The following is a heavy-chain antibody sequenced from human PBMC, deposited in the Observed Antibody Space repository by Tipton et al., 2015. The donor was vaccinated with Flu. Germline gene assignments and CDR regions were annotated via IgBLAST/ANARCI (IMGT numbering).Heavy chain of an antibody. J-gene: IGHJ4*02. D-gene: IGHD3-10*01. V-gene: IGHV4-38-2*01. CDR1: DYSISSGYY. CDR2: ISHTGRT. CDR3: ARSTYYYGSGSSDY. Sequence: TLSLTCAVSDYSISSGYYWGWIRQPPGKGLEWIGCISHTGRTYYNPSLKSRVTISVDTAKNQSSQRLNSVTASDTAVYYCARSTYYYGSGSSDYWGQGTLVTVSS.